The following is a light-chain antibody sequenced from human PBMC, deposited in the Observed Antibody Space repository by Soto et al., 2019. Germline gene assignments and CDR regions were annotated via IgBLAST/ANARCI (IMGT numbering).Light chain of an antibody. J-gene: IGLJ1*01. Sequence: QSALTQPPSASGSTGQSVTISCTGTSSDVGAYNYVSWYQQHPGKAPKLMIYEVSKRPSGVPDRFSGSKSGNTASLTVSGLQAEDEADYYCSSYASSNNFFGTGTKVTVL. CDR1: SSDVGAYNY. CDR2: EVS. V-gene: IGLV2-8*01. CDR3: SSYASSNNF.